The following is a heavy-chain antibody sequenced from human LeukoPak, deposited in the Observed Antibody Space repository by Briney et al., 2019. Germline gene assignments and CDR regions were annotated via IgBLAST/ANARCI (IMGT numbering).Heavy chain of an antibody. Sequence: GGSLRLSCAASGLTFDDYAMHWVRQAPGKGLEWVSLISWDGGSTYYADSVKGRFTISRDNSKNSLYLQMNSLRAEDTALYYCAKALGDSYGYYYYMDVWGKGTTVTVSS. CDR3: AKALGDSYGYYYYMDV. CDR2: ISWDGGST. V-gene: IGHV3-43D*03. D-gene: IGHD5-18*01. J-gene: IGHJ6*03. CDR1: GLTFDDYA.